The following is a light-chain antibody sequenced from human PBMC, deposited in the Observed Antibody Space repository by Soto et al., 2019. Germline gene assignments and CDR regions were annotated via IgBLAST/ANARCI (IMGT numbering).Light chain of an antibody. Sequence: QSALTQPASVSGSPGQSITISCTGTSRDVGGYNYVSWYQQHPGKAPKLMIYDVSNRPSGVSNRFAGSKSGNTASLTISGLQVEDEADYYCSSYTSSSTLVVFGGGTKLTVL. V-gene: IGLV2-14*01. J-gene: IGLJ2*01. CDR3: SSYTSSSTLVV. CDR2: DVS. CDR1: SRDVGGYNY.